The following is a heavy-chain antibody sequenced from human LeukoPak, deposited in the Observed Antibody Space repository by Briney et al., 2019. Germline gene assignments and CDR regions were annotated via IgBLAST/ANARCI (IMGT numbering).Heavy chain of an antibody. V-gene: IGHV1-69*01. CDR2: IIPIFGTA. D-gene: IGHD1-26*01. Sequence: ASVKVSCKASGGTFSSYAISWVRQAPGQGLEWMGGIIPIFGTANCAQKFQGRVTITADESTSTAYMELSSLRSEDTAVYYCARDPGAWDDWFDPWGQGTLVTVSS. CDR3: ARDPGAWDDWFDP. J-gene: IGHJ5*02. CDR1: GGTFSSYA.